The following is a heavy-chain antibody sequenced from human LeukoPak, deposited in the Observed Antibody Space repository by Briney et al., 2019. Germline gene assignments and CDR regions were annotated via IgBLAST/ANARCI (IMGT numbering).Heavy chain of an antibody. CDR2: VYYSGST. D-gene: IGHD6-13*01. V-gene: IGHV4-39*07. Sequence: PSETLSLTCTVSGGSISSSSYYWGWIRQPPGKGLEWIGSVYYSGSTYYNPSLKSRVTISVDTSKNQFSLKLSSVTAADTAVYYCARGRSSWALSYYYYYMDVWGKGTTVTISS. J-gene: IGHJ6*03. CDR1: GGSISSSSYY. CDR3: ARGRSSWALSYYYYYMDV.